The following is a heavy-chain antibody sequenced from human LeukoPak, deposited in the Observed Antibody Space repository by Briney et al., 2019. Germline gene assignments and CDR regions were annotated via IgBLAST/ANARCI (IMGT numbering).Heavy chain of an antibody. Sequence: GGSLRLSCAASGFTFSDYYMSWIRQAPGKGLERVSYISSSSSYTDYADSVKGRFTISRDTAKNSLYLQMNSVRAEDTAVYYCAREDGGKADIWGQGTMVTVSS. J-gene: IGHJ3*02. CDR1: GFTFSDYY. V-gene: IGHV3-11*05. CDR2: ISSSSSYT. CDR3: AREDGGKADI. D-gene: IGHD4-23*01.